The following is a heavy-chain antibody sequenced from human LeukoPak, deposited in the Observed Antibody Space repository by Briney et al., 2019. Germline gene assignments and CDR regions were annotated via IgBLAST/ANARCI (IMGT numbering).Heavy chain of an antibody. D-gene: IGHD6-13*01. CDR3: AKASRSGVAATASGWYFDL. Sequence: PGGSLRLSCAASGFTFSSYAMSWVRQAPGKGLEWVSAISGSGGSTYYADSVKGRFTISRDISKNTLYLQMNSLRAEDTAVYYCAKASRSGVAATASGWYFDLWGRGTLVTVSS. V-gene: IGHV3-23*01. J-gene: IGHJ2*01. CDR2: ISGSGGST. CDR1: GFTFSSYA.